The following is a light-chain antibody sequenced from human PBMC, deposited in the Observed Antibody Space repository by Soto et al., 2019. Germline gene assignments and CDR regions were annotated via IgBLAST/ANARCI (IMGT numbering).Light chain of an antibody. CDR1: QSIGIW. J-gene: IGKJ1*01. CDR3: QQYKDYSWT. Sequence: IQMTQSPSTLSASVGDRVAITCRASQSIGIWLAWYQQKPGKAPRFLIYKASTLESGVPSRFSGSGSGTEFTLTISILQPEDFGSYYCQQYKDYSWTFGQGTKVEIK. CDR2: KAS. V-gene: IGKV1-5*03.